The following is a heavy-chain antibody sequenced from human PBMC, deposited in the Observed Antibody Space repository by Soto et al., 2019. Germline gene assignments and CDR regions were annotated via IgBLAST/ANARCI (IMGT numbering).Heavy chain of an antibody. CDR2: INPVDSDT. V-gene: IGHV5-51*01. D-gene: IGHD3-10*01. CDR1: GYSFTSYW. J-gene: IGHJ4*02. Sequence: GESLKISCKGSGYSFTSYWIGWVRQMPGKGLEWMGIINPVDSDTRYSPYFQGQVTISVDKSITTAYLQWSSLKASDTAMYYCARGGTWFRSDYWGQGTLVTVSS. CDR3: ARGGTWFRSDY.